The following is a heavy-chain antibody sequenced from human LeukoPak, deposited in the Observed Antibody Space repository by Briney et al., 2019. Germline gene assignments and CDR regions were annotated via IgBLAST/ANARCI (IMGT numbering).Heavy chain of an antibody. CDR3: ARVGYDFWSGYSTYGMDV. CDR1: GFTFSSYG. V-gene: IGHV3-33*01. CDR2: IWYDGSNK. D-gene: IGHD3-3*01. Sequence: GGSLRLSCAASGFTFSSYGMHWVRQAPGKGLEWVAVIWYDGSNKYYADSVKGRFTISRDNSKNTLYLQMNSLRAEDTAVYYCARVGYDFWSGYSTYGMDVWGHGTTVTVSS. J-gene: IGHJ6*02.